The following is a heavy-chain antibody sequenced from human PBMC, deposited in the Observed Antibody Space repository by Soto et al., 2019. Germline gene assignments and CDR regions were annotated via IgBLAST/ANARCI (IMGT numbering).Heavy chain of an antibody. CDR3: ARDLPRIAVAGRVGY. J-gene: IGHJ4*02. V-gene: IGHV3-33*01. D-gene: IGHD6-19*01. Sequence: QPGGSLRLSCAASGFTFSSYGMHWVRQAPGKGLEWVAVIWYDGSNKYYADSVKGRFTISRDNSKNTLYLQMNSLRAEDTAVYYCARDLPRIAVAGRVGYWGQGTLVTVSS. CDR2: IWYDGSNK. CDR1: GFTFSSYG.